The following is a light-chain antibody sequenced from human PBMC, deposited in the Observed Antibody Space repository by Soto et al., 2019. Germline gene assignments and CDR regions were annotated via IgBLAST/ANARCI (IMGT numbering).Light chain of an antibody. V-gene: IGKV3-15*01. J-gene: IGKJ2*01. CDR1: QSVSSN. Sequence: EIVMTQSPATLSVSPVERATLSCRASQSVSSNLAWYQQKPGQAPRLLIYGASTRATGIPARFSGGGSGTEFTITISSLQSEDFAVYYCQQYNNWPPYPFGQGTKVDIK. CDR2: GAS. CDR3: QQYNNWPPYP.